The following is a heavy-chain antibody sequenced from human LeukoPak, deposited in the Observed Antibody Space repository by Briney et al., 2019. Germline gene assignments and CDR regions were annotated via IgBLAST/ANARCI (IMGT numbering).Heavy chain of an antibody. CDR2: ISSSSSYI. CDR1: RFTFSSYS. D-gene: IGHD3-16*01. CDR3: ARDMLPFGGYYYYMDV. V-gene: IGHV3-21*01. J-gene: IGHJ6*03. Sequence: GGSLRLSCAASRFTFSSYSMNWVRQAPGKGLEWVSSISSSSSYIYYADSVKGRFTISRDNAKNSLYLQMNSLRAEDTAVYYCARDMLPFGGYYYYMDVWGKGTTVTVSS.